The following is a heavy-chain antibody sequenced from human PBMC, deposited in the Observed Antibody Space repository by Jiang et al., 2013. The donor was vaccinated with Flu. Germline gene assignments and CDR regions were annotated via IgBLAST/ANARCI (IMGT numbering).Heavy chain of an antibody. D-gene: IGHD6-19*01. J-gene: IGHJ3*02. CDR2: ISWNSGSI. Sequence: QLLESGGGLVQPGRSLRLSCAASGFTFDDYAMHWVRQAPGKGLEWVSGISWNSGSIGYADSVKGRFTISRDNAKNSLYLQMNSLRAEDTALYYCAKGGIAVADTVAFDIWGQGTMVTVSS. V-gene: IGHV3-9*01. CDR3: AKGGIAVADTVAFDI. CDR1: GFTFDDYA.